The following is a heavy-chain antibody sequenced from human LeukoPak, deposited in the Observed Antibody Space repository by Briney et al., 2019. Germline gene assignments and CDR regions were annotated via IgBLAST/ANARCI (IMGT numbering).Heavy chain of an antibody. CDR2: INHSGST. V-gene: IGHV4-34*01. D-gene: IGHD3-10*01. CDR1: GFTFSSYA. Sequence: GSLRLSCAASGFTFSSYAMSWIRQPPGKGLEWIGEINHSGSTNYNPSLKSRVTISVDTSKNQFSLKLSSVTAADTAVYYCARGRVLLWFGVHHWFDPWGQGTLVTVSS. CDR3: ARGRVLLWFGVHHWFDP. J-gene: IGHJ5*02.